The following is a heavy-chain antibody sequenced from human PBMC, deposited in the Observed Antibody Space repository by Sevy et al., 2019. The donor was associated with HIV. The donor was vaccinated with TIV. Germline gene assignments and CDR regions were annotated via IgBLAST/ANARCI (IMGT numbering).Heavy chain of an antibody. CDR1: GFTFSSYW. CDR3: ASDPCRGGDCSIDY. CDR2: LKQDGSEK. J-gene: IGHJ4*02. Sequence: GGSLRLSCAASGFTFSSYWMTWVRQAPGKGLEWVANLKQDGSEKYYVDSLKGRFTISRDNAKNSLYLQMNSLRAEDTAVYYCASDPCRGGDCSIDYWGQGTLVTVSS. V-gene: IGHV3-7*01. D-gene: IGHD2-21*02.